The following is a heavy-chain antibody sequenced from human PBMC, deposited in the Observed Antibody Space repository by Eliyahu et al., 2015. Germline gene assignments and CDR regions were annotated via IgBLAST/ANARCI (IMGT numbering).Heavy chain of an antibody. V-gene: IGHV2-5*02. Sequence: QITLKESGPTLVKPTQTLTLTCTFSGFSLSTSGVGVGWIRQPPGKALEWLALIYWGDDKRYSPSLKSRLTITKDTSKNQVVLTMTNMDPVDTATYYCAHLRGDYDILTGYSDYWGQGTLVTVSS. CDR2: IYWGDDK. J-gene: IGHJ4*02. CDR1: GFSLSTSGVG. D-gene: IGHD3-9*01. CDR3: AHLRGDYDILTGYSDY.